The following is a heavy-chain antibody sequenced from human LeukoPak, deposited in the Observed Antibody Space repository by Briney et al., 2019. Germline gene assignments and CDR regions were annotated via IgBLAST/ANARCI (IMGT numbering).Heavy chain of an antibody. Sequence: GGSLRLSCAASGFTFSGYAMNWVRQAPGKGLEWVSCISRSGSTIDYTDSVKGRFTISRANAKNSLYLQMNSMRAQDTAFYYCARGNYGTGVYYNVWGIFGRDVWGKGTTVTVSS. D-gene: IGHD3-10*01. CDR2: ISRSGSTI. V-gene: IGHV3-48*03. CDR3: ARGNYGTGVYYNVWGIFGRDV. CDR1: GFTFSGYA. J-gene: IGHJ6*04.